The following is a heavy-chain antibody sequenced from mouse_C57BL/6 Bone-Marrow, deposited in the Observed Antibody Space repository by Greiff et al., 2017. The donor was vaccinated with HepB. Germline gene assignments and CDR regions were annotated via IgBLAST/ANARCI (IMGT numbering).Heavy chain of an antibody. CDR1: GYSFTDYN. V-gene: IGHV1-39*01. D-gene: IGHD1-1*01. CDR2: INPNYGTT. J-gene: IGHJ4*01. CDR3: AVFITTVVEPL. Sequence: EVKVVESGPELVKPGASVKISCKASGYSFTDYNMNWVKQSNGKSLEWIGVINPNYGTTSYNQKFKGKATLTVDQSSSTAYMQLNSLTSEDSAVYYCAVFITTVVEPLWGQGTSVTVSS.